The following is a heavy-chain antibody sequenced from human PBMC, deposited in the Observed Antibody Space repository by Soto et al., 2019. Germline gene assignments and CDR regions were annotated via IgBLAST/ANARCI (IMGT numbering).Heavy chain of an antibody. CDR3: AGMGDVPYYYYGMDV. CDR2: INGYNGNT. CDR1: GYTFTSYG. V-gene: IGHV1-18*01. D-gene: IGHD3-16*01. Sequence: QVQLVQSGAEVKKPGASVKVSCKASGYTFTSYGITWVRQAPGQGLEWLGWINGYNGNTNYAQKLQGRVTMTTDTSTSTAYMELRSLRSDDTAVYYWAGMGDVPYYYYGMDVWGQGTTVTVSS. J-gene: IGHJ6*02.